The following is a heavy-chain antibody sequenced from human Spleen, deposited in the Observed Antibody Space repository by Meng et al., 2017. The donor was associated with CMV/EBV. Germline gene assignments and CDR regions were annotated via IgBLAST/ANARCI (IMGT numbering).Heavy chain of an antibody. CDR3: ARYREWLQFGNHFYGMDV. Sequence: GGSLRLSCAASGFTFNTYAMNWVRQAPGKGLEWVSSISSSSSYIYYADSVKGRFTISRDNAKNSLYLEMNSLRVDDTAVYYCARYREWLQFGNHFYGMDVWGQGTTVTVSS. CDR2: ISSSSSYI. CDR1: GFTFNTYA. V-gene: IGHV3-21*01. J-gene: IGHJ6*02. D-gene: IGHD5-24*01.